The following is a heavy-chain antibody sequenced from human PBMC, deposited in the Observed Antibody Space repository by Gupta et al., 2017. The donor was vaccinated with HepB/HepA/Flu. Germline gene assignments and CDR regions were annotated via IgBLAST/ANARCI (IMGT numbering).Heavy chain of an antibody. D-gene: IGHD3-10*01. CDR3: ARDKGGSGSAYYFYYGMDV. CDR2: ISNSASTI. Sequence: ELQLVESGGGLVQPGGSLRLSCAASAFSFSDYDMNWVRQAPGKGLEWVSYISNSASTIHYADSVKGRLTISRDNARNSVHLQMNNLRVEDTAVYYCARDKGGSGSAYYFYYGMDVWGQGTTVTVS. CDR1: AFSFSDYD. J-gene: IGHJ6*02. V-gene: IGHV3-48*03.